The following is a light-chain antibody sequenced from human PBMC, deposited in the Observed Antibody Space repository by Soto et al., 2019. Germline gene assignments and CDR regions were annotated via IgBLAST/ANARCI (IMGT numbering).Light chain of an antibody. CDR3: CSYAGTSTYV. CDR2: DVN. CDR1: DTNIGFYNF. V-gene: IGLV2-11*01. Sequence: QSGLTQPRSVPGSPGQSVTISCTGTDTNIGFYNFVSWYQQHPDKAPHLVIYDVNKRPSGVPDRFSGSKSGKTASLTISGLQADDEADYFCCSYAGTSTYVFGTGTKVTVL. J-gene: IGLJ1*01.